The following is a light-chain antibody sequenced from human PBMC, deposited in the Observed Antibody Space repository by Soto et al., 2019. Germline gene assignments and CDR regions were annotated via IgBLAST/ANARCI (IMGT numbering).Light chain of an antibody. CDR1: SSDVGAYNY. Sequence: QSALTQPRSVSGSPGQSVTISCTGTSSDVGAYNYVSWYQQHPGKAPKLMTYDVSKRPSGVPDRFSGSKSGTTASLTISGLQAEDAADYYCCSYEDNCSYVCGTGTKVTVL. CDR2: DVS. V-gene: IGLV2-11*01. CDR3: CSYEDNCSYV. J-gene: IGLJ1*01.